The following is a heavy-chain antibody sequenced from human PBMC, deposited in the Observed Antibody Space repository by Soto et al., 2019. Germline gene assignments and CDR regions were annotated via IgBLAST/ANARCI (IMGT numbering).Heavy chain of an antibody. Sequence: EVLLLESGGGLVQPGGSLRLSCAASGFTFSSYAMSWVRQAPGKGLEWVSAISGSGGSTYYADSVKGRFTISIDNSKNTLYLQMNSLRAEDTAVYYCAEDFCSGGSCYVYDYWGQGTLVTVSS. V-gene: IGHV3-23*01. CDR2: ISGSGGST. D-gene: IGHD2-15*01. CDR3: AEDFCSGGSCYVYDY. CDR1: GFTFSSYA. J-gene: IGHJ4*02.